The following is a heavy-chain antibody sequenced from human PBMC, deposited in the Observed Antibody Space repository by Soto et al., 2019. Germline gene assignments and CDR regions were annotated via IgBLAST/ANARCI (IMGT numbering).Heavy chain of an antibody. Sequence: ASVKVSCKASGYTFTSYGTSWVRQAPGQGLEWMGWIIVYDGNTNYAQNLQGRVTMTTDTSTNTAYMELRSLTSDDTAVYYCARDYSGTWYDVWGQGTTVTVSS. CDR3: ARDYSGTWYDV. J-gene: IGHJ6*02. D-gene: IGHD6-13*01. CDR1: GYTFTSYG. CDR2: IIVYDGNT. V-gene: IGHV1-18*01.